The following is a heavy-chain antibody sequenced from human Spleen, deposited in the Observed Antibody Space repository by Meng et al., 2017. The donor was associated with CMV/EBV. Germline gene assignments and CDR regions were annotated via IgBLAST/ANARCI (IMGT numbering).Heavy chain of an antibody. J-gene: IGHJ6*02. Sequence: GGSLRFSCAASGFPFSSFAMHWFRQAPGKGLEWVALVPYDGKTNYYADSVKGRFTGSRDSSKNTLYLQMNSLGGEDTAVYYCARGSGSATYLFRGSLEYYYGMDVWGQGTTVTVSS. V-gene: IGHV3-30*01. CDR3: ARGSGSATYLFRGSLEYYYGMDV. CDR2: VPYDGKTN. D-gene: IGHD3-10*01. CDR1: GFPFSSFA.